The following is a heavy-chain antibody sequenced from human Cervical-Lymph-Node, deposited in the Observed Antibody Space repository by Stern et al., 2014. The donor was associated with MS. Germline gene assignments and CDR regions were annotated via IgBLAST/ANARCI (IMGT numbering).Heavy chain of an antibody. CDR2: IAYDGRDT. CDR3: AKVSRIYDSDYYFDY. Sequence: VQLVESGGGVVQPGGSLRVSCAASEFTFSDYGMHWVRQAPGTGLELGALIAYDGRDTDYADSVKGRFTISRDNSKNTLYLQLNSLRTEDTAVYYCAKVSRIYDSDYYFDYWGQGTLVTVSS. CDR1: EFTFSDYG. D-gene: IGHD3-22*01. J-gene: IGHJ4*02. V-gene: IGHV3-30*18.